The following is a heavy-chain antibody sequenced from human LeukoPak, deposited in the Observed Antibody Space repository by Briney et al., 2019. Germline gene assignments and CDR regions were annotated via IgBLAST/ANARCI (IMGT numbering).Heavy chain of an antibody. J-gene: IGHJ4*02. V-gene: IGHV1-2*02. CDR2: INPKSGGT. Sequence: ASVKGSSKASGYSFTVYYMHWVRQAPGQGRERMGWINPKSGGTNCAQKFQGRVTMTRDTSISTAYMELSRLRSDDTAVYYCARSGMVTDFDYWGQGTLVTVSS. D-gene: IGHD5-18*01. CDR1: GYSFTVYY. CDR3: ARSGMVTDFDY.